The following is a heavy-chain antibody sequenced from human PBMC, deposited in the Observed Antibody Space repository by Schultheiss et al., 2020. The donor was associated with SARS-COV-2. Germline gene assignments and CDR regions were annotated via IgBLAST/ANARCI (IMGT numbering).Heavy chain of an antibody. J-gene: IGHJ3*02. D-gene: IGHD3-10*01. V-gene: IGHV4-30-2*01. CDR2: IYHSGST. CDR1: GGSISSSSYY. Sequence: SETLSLTCTVSGGSISSSSYYWSWIRQPPGKGLEWIGYIYHSGSTYYNPSLKSRVTISVDRSKNQFSLKLSSVTAADTAVYYCARDSGSLDAFDIWGQGTMVTVSS. CDR3: ARDSGSLDAFDI.